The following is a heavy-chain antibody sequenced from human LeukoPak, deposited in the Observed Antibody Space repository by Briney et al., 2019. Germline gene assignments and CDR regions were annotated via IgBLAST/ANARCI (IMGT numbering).Heavy chain of an antibody. CDR3: GRGGYDYVWGSYRSRWFDP. CDR1: GGSFSGYY. V-gene: IGHV4-34*01. D-gene: IGHD3-16*02. Sequence: SETLSLTCAVYGGSFSGYYWSWIRQPPGKGLEWIGEINHSGSTNYNPSLKSRVTISVDTSKNQFSLKLSSVTAADTAVYYCGRGGYDYVWGSYRSRWFDPWGQGTLVTVSS. J-gene: IGHJ5*02. CDR2: INHSGST.